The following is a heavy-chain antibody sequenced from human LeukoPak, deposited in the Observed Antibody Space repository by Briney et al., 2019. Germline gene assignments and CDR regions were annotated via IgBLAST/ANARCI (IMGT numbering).Heavy chain of an antibody. J-gene: IGHJ6*02. Sequence: PGGSLRLSCAASGLTFSSYSMNWVRQAPGKGLEWVSSISSSSSYIYYADSVKGRFTISRDNAKNSLYLQMNSLRAEDTAVYYCARSSIAALGWYYYGMDVWGQGTTVTVSS. CDR3: ARSSIAALGWYYYGMDV. CDR1: GLTFSSYS. V-gene: IGHV3-21*01. D-gene: IGHD6-6*01. CDR2: ISSSSSYI.